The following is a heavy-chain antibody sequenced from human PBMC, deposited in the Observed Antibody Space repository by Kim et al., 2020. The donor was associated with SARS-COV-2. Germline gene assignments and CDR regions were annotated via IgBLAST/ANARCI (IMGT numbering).Heavy chain of an antibody. D-gene: IGHD3-9*01. J-gene: IGHJ4*02. CDR1: GFTFDDYA. V-gene: IGHV3-9*01. Sequence: GGSLRLSCAASGFTFDDYAMHWVRQAPGKGLEWVSGISWNSGSIGYADSVKGRFTISRDNAKNSLYLQMNSLRAEDTALYYCAKATASYYDILTGYFPYWGQGTLVTVSS. CDR2: ISWNSGSI. CDR3: AKATASYYDILTGYFPY.